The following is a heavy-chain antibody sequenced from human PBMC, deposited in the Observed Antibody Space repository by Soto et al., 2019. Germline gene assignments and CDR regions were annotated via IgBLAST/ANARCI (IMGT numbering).Heavy chain of an antibody. CDR1: GITFSSYW. CDR2: INSDGSGT. V-gene: IGHV3-74*01. D-gene: IGHD2-21*01. J-gene: IGHJ4*02. CDR3: VRGPYSGSS. Sequence: EVQLVESGGGLVQPGGSLRLSCEASGITFSSYWMHWVRQAPGKGLVWVSRINSDGSGTFYADSVKGRFTISRENAKITPDQQMNCHRAEDTYFYYCVRGPYSGSSWGQGTLVTVSS.